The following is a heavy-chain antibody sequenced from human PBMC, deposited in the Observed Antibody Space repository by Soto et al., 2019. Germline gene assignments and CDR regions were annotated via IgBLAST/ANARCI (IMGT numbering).Heavy chain of an antibody. V-gene: IGHV3-30-3*01. Sequence: QVQLVASGGGVVQHGRSLSLSCAASGFTFRDYAIHCVRQAPGKGLEWVAVISYDGTNKYYVDSVKGRFTIYRDNSNNALYLQMNSLIPEDTAVYYCARAEVGPTAQNDGMDVLGQGTTVNVSS. CDR1: GFTFRDYA. CDR3: ARAEVGPTAQNDGMDV. D-gene: IGHD1-26*01. CDR2: ISYDGTNK. J-gene: IGHJ6*02.